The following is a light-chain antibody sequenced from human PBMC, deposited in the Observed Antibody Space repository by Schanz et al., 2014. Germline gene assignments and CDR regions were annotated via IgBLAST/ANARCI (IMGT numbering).Light chain of an antibody. CDR2: EVS. J-gene: IGLJ2*01. CDR1: SSDVGSYKL. Sequence: QSALTQSPSASGSPGQSVTISCTGISSDVGSYKLVSWYQQHPGKAPKLMIYEVSKRPSGVPDRFSGSKSGNSASLTVSGLQAEDEADYYCSSYAGSDNVVFGGGTKLTVL. CDR3: SSYAGSDNVV. V-gene: IGLV2-8*01.